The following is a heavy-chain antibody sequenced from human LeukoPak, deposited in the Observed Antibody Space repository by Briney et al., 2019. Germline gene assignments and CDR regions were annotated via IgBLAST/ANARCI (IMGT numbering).Heavy chain of an antibody. D-gene: IGHD4-17*01. J-gene: IGHJ3*02. CDR3: VRGHDYGDYVSAFDI. CDR2: INTDGSST. CDR1: RFTFSSYW. V-gene: IGHV3-74*01. Sequence: GGSLRLSCTASRFTFSSYWMHWVRQAPGKGLVWVSRINTDGSSTTYADSVKGRFTISRGNAKNTLYLQMKSLRAEDTALYYCVRGHDYGDYVSAFDIWGQGTMVTVSS.